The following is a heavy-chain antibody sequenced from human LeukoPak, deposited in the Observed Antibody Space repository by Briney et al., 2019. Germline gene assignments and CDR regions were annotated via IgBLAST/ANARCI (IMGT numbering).Heavy chain of an antibody. CDR2: IVVGSGDT. CDR3: GADSMPRGVFSYAFDI. CDR1: GFTFTSSA. Sequence: GASVKVFCKASGFTFTSSAVQWVRQARGQRLEWIGWIVVGSGDTNSAQKFQERVTITRDMSTRTAYMELSSLRSEDTAVYYCGADSMPRGVFSYAFDIWGQGTMVTVSS. V-gene: IGHV1-58*01. D-gene: IGHD3-10*01. J-gene: IGHJ3*02.